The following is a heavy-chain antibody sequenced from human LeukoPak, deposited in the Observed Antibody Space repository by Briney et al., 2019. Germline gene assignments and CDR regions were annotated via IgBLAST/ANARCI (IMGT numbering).Heavy chain of an antibody. D-gene: IGHD6-13*01. CDR3: APVAAAVYFDY. Sequence: ASVKVSCKASGYTFTGYYMHWVRQAPGQGLEWMGWINPNSGGTNYAQTFQGRVTMTRDTSISTAYMELSRLRSDDTAVYYCAPVAAAVYFDYWGQGTLVTVSS. V-gene: IGHV1-2*02. CDR2: INPNSGGT. CDR1: GYTFTGYY. J-gene: IGHJ4*02.